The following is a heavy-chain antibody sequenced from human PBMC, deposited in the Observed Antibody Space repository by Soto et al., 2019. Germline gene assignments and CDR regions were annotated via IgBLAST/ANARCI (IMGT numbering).Heavy chain of an antibody. J-gene: IGHJ6*02. CDR3: ARGFETADFWSGYGYYYGMDV. D-gene: IGHD3-3*01. CDR2: ISSSSSYI. CDR1: GFTFSSYS. Sequence: GGSLRLSCAASGFTFSSYSMNWVRQAPGKGLEWVSSISSSSSYIYYADSVKGRFTISRDNAKNSLYLQMNSLRAEDTAVYYCARGFETADFWSGYGYYYGMDVWGQGTTVTVSS. V-gene: IGHV3-21*01.